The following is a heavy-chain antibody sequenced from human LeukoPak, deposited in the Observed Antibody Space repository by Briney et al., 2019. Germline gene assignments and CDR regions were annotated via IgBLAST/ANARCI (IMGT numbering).Heavy chain of an antibody. CDR2: IRYDGSNK. V-gene: IGHV3-30*02. J-gene: IGHJ1*01. CDR3: AKDKAYSSSWYDEYFQH. CDR1: GFTFSSYG. Sequence: QSGGSLRLSCAASGFTFSSYGMHWVRQAPGKGLEWVAFIRYDGSNKYYADSVKGRFTISRDNSKNTLYLQMNSLRAEDTAVYYCAKDKAYSSSWYDEYFQHWGQGTLVTVSS. D-gene: IGHD6-13*01.